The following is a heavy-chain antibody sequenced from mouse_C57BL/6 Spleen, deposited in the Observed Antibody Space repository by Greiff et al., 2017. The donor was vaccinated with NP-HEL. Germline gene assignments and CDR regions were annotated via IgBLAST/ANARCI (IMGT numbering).Heavy chain of an antibody. Sequence: VQLQQSGAELARPGASVKMSCKASGYTFTSYTMHWVKQRPGQGLEWIGYINPSSGYTKYNQKFKDKATLTADKSSSTAYMQLSSLTSEDSAVYYCARPDSSGPYYAMDYWGQGTSVTVSS. V-gene: IGHV1-4*01. CDR3: ARPDSSGPYYAMDY. CDR1: GYTFTSYT. CDR2: INPSSGYT. J-gene: IGHJ4*01. D-gene: IGHD3-2*02.